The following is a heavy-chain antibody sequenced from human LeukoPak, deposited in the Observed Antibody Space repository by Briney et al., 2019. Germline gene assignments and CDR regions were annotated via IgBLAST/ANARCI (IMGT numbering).Heavy chain of an antibody. D-gene: IGHD1-26*01. CDR3: ARRMGSGGRYYYYMDV. CDR1: GGSISSYY. Sequence: PSETLSLTCTVSGGSISSYYWSWIRQPPGKGLEWIGYIYTSGSTNYNPSLKSRVTISVDTSKNQFSLKLSSVTAADTAVYYCARRMGSGGRYYYYMDVWGKGTTVTVSS. J-gene: IGHJ6*03. CDR2: IYTSGST. V-gene: IGHV4-4*09.